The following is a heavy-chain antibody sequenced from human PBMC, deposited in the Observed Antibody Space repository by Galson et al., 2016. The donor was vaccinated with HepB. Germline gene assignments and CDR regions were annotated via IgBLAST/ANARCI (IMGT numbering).Heavy chain of an antibody. V-gene: IGHV4-39*01. J-gene: IGHJ4*02. CDR2: IYYSGTT. D-gene: IGHD2-15*01. CDR3: ARRSPGSGPGCYHPDFDY. CDR1: GDSVSSRNYY. Sequence: ETLSLTCTVSGDSVSSRNYYWAWIRQPPGKGLEWIGTIYYSGTTSYNPPLKSHEPTPTANAKNEFYLKVYTVTAADTAVYYCARRSPGSGPGCYHPDFDYWGQGVLVTISS.